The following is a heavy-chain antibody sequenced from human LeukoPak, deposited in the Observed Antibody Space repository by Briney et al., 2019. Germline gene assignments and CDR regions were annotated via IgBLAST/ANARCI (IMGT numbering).Heavy chain of an antibody. CDR1: GYSVSSNSAP. Sequence: QTLSLTCAISGYSVSSNSAPWIWISPSPSIGLEWLVRTYYRSKWYNDYAVSVKSRITIHPDTSKNQYSLQLNSVTPEDTAVYYCARAPGQWLAYFDYWGQGTLVTVSS. CDR2: TYYRSKWYN. J-gene: IGHJ4*02. D-gene: IGHD6-19*01. CDR3: ARAPGQWLAYFDY. V-gene: IGHV6-1*01.